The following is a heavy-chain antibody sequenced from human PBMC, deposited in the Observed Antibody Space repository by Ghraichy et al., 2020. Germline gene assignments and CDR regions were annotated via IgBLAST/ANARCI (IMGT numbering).Heavy chain of an antibody. V-gene: IGHV3-30*04. Sequence: GESLNISCAASGFTFSSYAMHWVRQAPGKGLEWVAVISYDGSNKYYADSVKGRFTISRDNSKNTLYLQMNSLRAEDTAVYYCARENQNGDYYYYGMDVWGQGTTVTVSS. CDR2: ISYDGSNK. J-gene: IGHJ6*02. D-gene: IGHD1-1*01. CDR3: ARENQNGDYYYYGMDV. CDR1: GFTFSSYA.